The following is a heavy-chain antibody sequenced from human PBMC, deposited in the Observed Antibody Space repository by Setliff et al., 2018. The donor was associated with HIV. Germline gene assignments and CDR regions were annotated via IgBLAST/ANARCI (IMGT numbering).Heavy chain of an antibody. V-gene: IGHV1-18*01. CDR3: ARGTTVTTTPDY. D-gene: IGHD4-17*01. CDR2: ISPYNGNT. Sequence: ASVKVSCKASGYTFTNFGITWVRQAPGQGLEWMGWISPYNGNTNYAPELHGRVTMTTDTSTSTASLELRSLRSDDTAVYYCARGTTVTTTPDYWGQGTLVTVSS. J-gene: IGHJ4*02. CDR1: GYTFTNFG.